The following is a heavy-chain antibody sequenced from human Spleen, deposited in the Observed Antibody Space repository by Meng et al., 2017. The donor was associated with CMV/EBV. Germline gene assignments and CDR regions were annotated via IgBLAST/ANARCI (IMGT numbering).Heavy chain of an antibody. CDR2: IYHSGST. CDR3: ARDYDFRSGHYYYAMDV. Sequence: SETLSLTCTVSGGSVSSGTFYWNWIRQPPGKGLEWIGYIYHSGSTIYNPSLESRVTISADTSKSQFSLKLRSVTAADAAMYYCARDYDFRSGHYYYAMDVWGQGTTVTVSS. CDR1: GGSVSSGTFY. J-gene: IGHJ6*02. V-gene: IGHV4-61*01. D-gene: IGHD3-3*01.